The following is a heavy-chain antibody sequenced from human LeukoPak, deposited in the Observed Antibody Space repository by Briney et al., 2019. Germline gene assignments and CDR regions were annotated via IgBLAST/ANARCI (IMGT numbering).Heavy chain of an antibody. D-gene: IGHD3-22*01. CDR1: GFTFSTYW. V-gene: IGHV3-74*01. CDR3: ARASGYYDSSGYHPDAYGMDV. Sequence: PGGSLRLSCAASGFTFSTYWMHWVRQAPGKGLVWVSRVNGDGSSTNYADSVKGRYTISRDNSKNTLYLQMNSLRAEDTAVYYCARASGYYDSSGYHPDAYGMDVWGQGTTVTVSS. CDR2: VNGDGSST. J-gene: IGHJ6*02.